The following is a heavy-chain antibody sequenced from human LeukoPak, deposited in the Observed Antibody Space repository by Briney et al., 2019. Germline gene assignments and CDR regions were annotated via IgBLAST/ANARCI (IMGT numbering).Heavy chain of an antibody. Sequence: SETLSLTCAVYGGSFSGYYWSWIRQPPGEGLEWIGEINLGGSTNYYPSLKSRITISVDASKNQVSLKLSSVTAADTAVYYCARGPLMATADGHPYYYMDVWGKGTTVTVSS. CDR1: GGSFSGYY. V-gene: IGHV4-34*01. CDR2: INLGGST. D-gene: IGHD5-12*01. J-gene: IGHJ6*03. CDR3: ARGPLMATADGHPYYYMDV.